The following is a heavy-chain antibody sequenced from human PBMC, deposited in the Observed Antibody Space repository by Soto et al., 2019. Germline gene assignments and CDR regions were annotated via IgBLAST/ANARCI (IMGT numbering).Heavy chain of an antibody. J-gene: IGHJ3*02. Sequence: SVKVSCKASGGTFSGYAISWVRQAPGQGLEWMGGIIPIFGTANYAQKFQGRVTITADESTSTAYMELSSLRSEDTAVYYCARRGLHSYGALDAFDIWGQGTMVTVSS. D-gene: IGHD5-18*01. CDR2: IIPIFGTA. CDR3: ARRGLHSYGALDAFDI. CDR1: GGTFSGYA. V-gene: IGHV1-69*13.